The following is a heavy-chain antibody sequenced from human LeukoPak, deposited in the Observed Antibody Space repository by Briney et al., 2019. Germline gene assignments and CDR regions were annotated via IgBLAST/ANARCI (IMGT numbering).Heavy chain of an antibody. CDR1: GFTFSDYY. CDR3: AKGPFFYYDASGYNYFES. CDR2: ISSSGSTI. D-gene: IGHD3-22*01. Sequence: GGSLRLSCAASGFTFSDYYMSWIRQAPGKGLEWVSYISSSGSTIYYADSVKGRFTISRDNSKGTLYLQMNSLRAEDTAIYYCAKGPFFYYDASGYNYFESWGQGTLVTVSS. V-gene: IGHV3-11*01. J-gene: IGHJ4*02.